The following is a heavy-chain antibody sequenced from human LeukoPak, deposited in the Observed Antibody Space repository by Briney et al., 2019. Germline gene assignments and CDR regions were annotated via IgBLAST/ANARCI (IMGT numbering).Heavy chain of an antibody. V-gene: IGHV3-21*06. Sequence: GSLRLSCEASGFTFSTYGINWVRQAPGKRLEWVSSVTSSSSYVFYADSVKGRFTISRDNAKNSLYLQMNGLTAEDTAVYYCARDPYSGNYGNTYYYYMDVWGKGTTVTISS. D-gene: IGHD1-26*01. J-gene: IGHJ6*03. CDR1: GFTFSTYG. CDR3: ARDPYSGNYGNTYYYYMDV. CDR2: VTSSSSYV.